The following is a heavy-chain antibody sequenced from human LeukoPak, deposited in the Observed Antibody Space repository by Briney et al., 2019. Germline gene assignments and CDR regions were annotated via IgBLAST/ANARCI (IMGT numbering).Heavy chain of an antibody. CDR2: ITASGSIT. V-gene: IGHV3-23*01. Sequence: GGSLRLSCAASGFSYITYAMSWVRRAPGKGLEWVAAITASGSITYHADSVKGRFTVSRDDPKKTMYLRMDSLRVADTAVYYCAKGTGSHYFYYYMDVWGKGTTVSVS. CDR1: GFSYITYA. J-gene: IGHJ6*03. D-gene: IGHD6-19*01. CDR3: AKGTGSHYFYYYMDV.